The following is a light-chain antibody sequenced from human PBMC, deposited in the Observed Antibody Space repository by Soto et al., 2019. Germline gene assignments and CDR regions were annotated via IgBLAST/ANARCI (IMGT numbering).Light chain of an antibody. CDR1: QSLLHSNGYTY. J-gene: IGKJ2*01. Sequence: DFVMTQSPLSLPVTPGEPASISCRSSQSLLHSNGYTYLDWYLQKPGQYPQLLVYSGSTRASGFPDRFSGSGSGTDFTLKISRVEAEDVGVYYCMQSLRTPYTFGQGTKVEIK. V-gene: IGKV2-28*01. CDR3: MQSLRTPYT. CDR2: SGS.